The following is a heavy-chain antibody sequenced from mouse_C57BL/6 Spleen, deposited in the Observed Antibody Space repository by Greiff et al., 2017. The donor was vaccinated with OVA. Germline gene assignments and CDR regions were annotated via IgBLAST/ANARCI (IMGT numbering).Heavy chain of an antibody. CDR3: TTRSLGNY. D-gene: IGHD4-1*01. J-gene: IGHJ2*01. CDR2: IDPENGDT. V-gene: IGHV14-4*01. CDR1: GFNIKDDY. Sequence: VQLQQSGAELVRPGASVKLSCTASGFNIKDDYMHWVKQRPEQGLEWIGWIDPENGDTEYASKFQGKATITADTSSNTAYLQLSSLTSEDTAVYYCTTRSLGNYWGQGTTLTVSS.